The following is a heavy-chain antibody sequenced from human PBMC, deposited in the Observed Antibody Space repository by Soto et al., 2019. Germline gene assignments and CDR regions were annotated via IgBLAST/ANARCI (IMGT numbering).Heavy chain of an antibody. J-gene: IGHJ4*02. Sequence: PGGSPRLSCAASGFTVSSYYMSWVRQAPGKGLEWVSVIYTGGGTYYTDSVKGRFTISRDISRNTLNLQMDSLRAEDTAVYYCARGSHTGHDWDYWGQGTLVTVSS. CDR3: ARGSHTGHDWDY. CDR1: GFTVSSYY. D-gene: IGHD5-12*01. CDR2: IYTGGGT. V-gene: IGHV3-53*01.